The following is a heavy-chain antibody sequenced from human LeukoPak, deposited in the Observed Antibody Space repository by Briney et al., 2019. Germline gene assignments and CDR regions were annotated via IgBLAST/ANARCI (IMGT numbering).Heavy chain of an antibody. CDR3: ARVPSSSWYVYLDY. Sequence: PGGSLRLSCAASGFTFSSYSMNWVRQAPGKGLEWVSYISSSSSTIYYADSVKGRFTISRDNAKNSLYLQMNSLRAEDTAVYYCARVPSSSWYVYLDYWGQGTLVTVSS. D-gene: IGHD6-13*01. V-gene: IGHV3-48*04. CDR2: ISSSSSTI. J-gene: IGHJ4*02. CDR1: GFTFSSYS.